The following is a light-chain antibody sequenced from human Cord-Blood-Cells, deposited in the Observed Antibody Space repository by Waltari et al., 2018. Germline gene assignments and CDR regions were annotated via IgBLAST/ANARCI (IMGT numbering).Light chain of an antibody. CDR1: QSVSSN. CDR3: QQYNNWPPWT. J-gene: IGKJ1*01. V-gene: IGKV3-15*01. CDR2: GAS. Sequence: EIVMTQSPATLSVSPGERATPSCRASQSVSSNLAWYPQKPGQAPRLLISGASTRATGIPARFSGGGSGTEFTLTISSLQSEDFAVYYCQQYNNWPPWTFGQGTKVEIK.